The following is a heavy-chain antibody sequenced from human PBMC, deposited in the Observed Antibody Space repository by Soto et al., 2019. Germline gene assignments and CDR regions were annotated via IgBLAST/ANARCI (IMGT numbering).Heavy chain of an antibody. D-gene: IGHD3-9*01. Sequence: SETLSLTCTVSGGSISSGGYYWSWIRQHPGKGLEWIGYIYYSGSTYYNPSLKSRVTISVDTSKNQFSLKLSSVTAADTAVYYCARVTNDILTLPPYYYYMDVWGKGTTVTVSS. CDR2: IYYSGST. CDR1: GGSISSGGYY. CDR3: ARVTNDILTLPPYYYYMDV. V-gene: IGHV4-31*03. J-gene: IGHJ6*03.